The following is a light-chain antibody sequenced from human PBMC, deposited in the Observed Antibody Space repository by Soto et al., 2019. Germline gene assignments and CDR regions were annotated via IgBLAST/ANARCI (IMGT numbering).Light chain of an antibody. CDR3: HQSYDIPT. CDR1: QNINSY. J-gene: IGKJ5*01. CDR2: AAS. V-gene: IGKV1-39*01. Sequence: DIQMTQSPSSLSASVGDRVTITLRARQNINSYVNWYQQKPGKAHKLMIYAASSLQSGVPSRFSGSGSGTDFTLTVSSLQPEDFATYYYHQSYDIPTFGQGTRLEIK.